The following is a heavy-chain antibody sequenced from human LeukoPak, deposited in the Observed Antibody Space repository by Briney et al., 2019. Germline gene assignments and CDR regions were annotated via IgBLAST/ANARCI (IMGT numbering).Heavy chain of an antibody. Sequence: GGSLRLSCAASGFTFSRYSMNWVRQAPGKGLEWVSSISSSSSYIYYADSVKGRFTISRDNAKNSLSLQMNSLRAEDTAVYYCARVGTAMVIIVAPYYMDVWGKGTTVTVSS. D-gene: IGHD5-18*01. CDR3: ARVGTAMVIIVAPYYMDV. CDR1: GFTFSRYS. CDR2: ISSSSSYI. V-gene: IGHV3-21*01. J-gene: IGHJ6*03.